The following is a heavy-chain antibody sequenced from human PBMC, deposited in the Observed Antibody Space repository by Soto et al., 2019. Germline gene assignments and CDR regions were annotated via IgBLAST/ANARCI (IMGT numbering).Heavy chain of an antibody. CDR3: AKSSSPSVRPHYYGSGSYYNSFVY. CDR1: GFTFSSYA. J-gene: IGHJ4*02. Sequence: GGSLRLSCAASGFTFSSYAMSWVRQAPGKGLEWVSAISGSGASTYYADSVKGRFTISRDNSKNTLYLQMNSLRAEDTAVYYCAKSSSPSVRPHYYGSGSYYNSFVYWGQGTLVTVSS. D-gene: IGHD3-10*01. V-gene: IGHV3-23*01. CDR2: ISGSGAST.